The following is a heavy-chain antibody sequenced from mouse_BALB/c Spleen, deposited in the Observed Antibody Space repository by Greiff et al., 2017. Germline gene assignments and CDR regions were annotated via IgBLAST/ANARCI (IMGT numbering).Heavy chain of an antibody. CDR2: IHYSGST. V-gene: IGHV3-1*02. J-gene: IGHJ4*01. Sequence: VQLKESGPDLVKPSQSLSLTCTVTGYSITSGYSWPWIRQFPGNKLEWMGYIHYSGSTNYNPSLKSRISITRDTSKNQFFLQLNSVTTEDTATYYCARSPYGKNYAMDYWGQGTSVTVSS. D-gene: IGHD2-1*01. CDR1: GYSITSGYS. CDR3: ARSPYGKNYAMDY.